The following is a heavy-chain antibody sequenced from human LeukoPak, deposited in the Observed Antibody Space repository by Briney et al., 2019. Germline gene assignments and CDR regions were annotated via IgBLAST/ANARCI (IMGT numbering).Heavy chain of an antibody. CDR3: ARVEVGTTYDAFNI. V-gene: IGHV1-18*01. Sequence: ASVKVSCKASGYTFTSYGISWVRQAPGQGLEWMGWISAYNGNTNYAQKLQGRVTMTTDTSTSTAYMELSSLRSDDTAVYYCARVEVGTTYDAFNIWGQGTIVTVSS. D-gene: IGHD1-26*01. CDR1: GYTFTSYG. CDR2: ISAYNGNT. J-gene: IGHJ3*02.